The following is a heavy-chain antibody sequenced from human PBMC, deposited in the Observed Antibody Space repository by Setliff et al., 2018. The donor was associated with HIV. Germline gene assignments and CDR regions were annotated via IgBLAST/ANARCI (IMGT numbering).Heavy chain of an antibody. D-gene: IGHD3-16*02. Sequence: PSETLSLTCNVSGGSISTYYWSWIRQPPGKGLEWIGYIFYSGSTNYNPSLKSRVTISLDTSKNQFSLKLSSVTAADTAVYYCAGAITFGGVIVHWGQGTLVTVSS. J-gene: IGHJ4*02. CDR1: GGSISTYY. V-gene: IGHV4-59*01. CDR2: IFYSGST. CDR3: AGAITFGGVIVH.